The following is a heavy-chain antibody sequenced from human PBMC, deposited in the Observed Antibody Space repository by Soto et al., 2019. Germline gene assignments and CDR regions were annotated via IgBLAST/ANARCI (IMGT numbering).Heavy chain of an antibody. V-gene: IGHV1-8*01. D-gene: IGHD3-3*01. Sequence: QVQLVQSGAEVKKPGASVKVSCKASGYTFTSYDINWVRQATGQGREWMGWMNPNSGNTGYAQKFQGRVTMTRNTSRSTAYMELSSLRSEDTAVYYGARGSGITIFGGPDPWGQGTLVTVSS. CDR3: ARGSGITIFGGPDP. CDR2: MNPNSGNT. CDR1: GYTFTSYD. J-gene: IGHJ5*02.